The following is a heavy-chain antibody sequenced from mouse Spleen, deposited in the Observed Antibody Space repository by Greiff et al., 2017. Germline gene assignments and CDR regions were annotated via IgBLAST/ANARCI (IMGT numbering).Heavy chain of an antibody. V-gene: IGHV1-55*01. J-gene: IGHJ3*01. CDR1: GYTFTSYW. CDR3: ARSRVYDYDPFAY. CDR2: IYPGSGST. D-gene: IGHD2-4*01. Sequence: QVHVKQPGAELVKPGASVKMSCKASGYTFTSYWITWVKQRPGQGLEWIGDIYPGSGSTNYNEKFKSKATLTVDTSSSTAYMQLSSLTSEDSAVYYCARSRVYDYDPFAYWGQGTLVTVSA.